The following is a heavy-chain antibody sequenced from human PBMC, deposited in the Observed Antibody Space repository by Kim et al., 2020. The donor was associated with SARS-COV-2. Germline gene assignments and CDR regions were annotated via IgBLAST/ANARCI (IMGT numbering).Heavy chain of an antibody. CDR3: ARASAMATILGIHFDS. Sequence: ASVKVSCKASGYTFINHGISWVRQAPGHGLEWMGYISGYNGNTNYAQKLQGRVTMTTDTSTTTAYMELRGLISDDTAVYYCARASAMATILGIHFDSWGQGTLVTVSS. CDR1: GYTFINHG. CDR2: ISGYNGNT. J-gene: IGHJ4*02. D-gene: IGHD5-12*01. V-gene: IGHV1-18*01.